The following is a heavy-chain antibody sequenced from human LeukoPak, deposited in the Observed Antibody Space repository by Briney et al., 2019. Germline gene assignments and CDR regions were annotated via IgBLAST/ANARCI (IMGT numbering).Heavy chain of an antibody. J-gene: IGHJ4*02. D-gene: IGHD2/OR15-2a*01. Sequence: GGSLRLSCAASGFTFSSYSMNWVRQAPGKGLEWVSYTSGSRSTIYYADSVKGRFTISRDNVKNSLFLQMNSLGDEDTAMYYCARVTLGSTRGFDYWGQGALVTVSS. CDR3: ARVTLGSTRGFDY. CDR1: GFTFSSYS. V-gene: IGHV3-48*02. CDR2: TSGSRSTI.